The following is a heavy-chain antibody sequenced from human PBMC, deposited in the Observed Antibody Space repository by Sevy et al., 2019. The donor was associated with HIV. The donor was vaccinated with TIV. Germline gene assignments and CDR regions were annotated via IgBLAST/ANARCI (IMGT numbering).Heavy chain of an antibody. D-gene: IGHD1-26*01. V-gene: IGHV3-30-3*01. CDR3: ARDQGGSYYYYAMDV. Sequence: GGSLRLSCAASGFTFSSYAMHWVRQAPGKGLEWVAVISYDGSNKYYADSVKGRFTISRDNSKNTLYLQMNSLRDEDTAVYYCARDQGGSYYYYAMDVWGQGTTVTVSS. CDR2: ISYDGSNK. J-gene: IGHJ6*02. CDR1: GFTFSSYA.